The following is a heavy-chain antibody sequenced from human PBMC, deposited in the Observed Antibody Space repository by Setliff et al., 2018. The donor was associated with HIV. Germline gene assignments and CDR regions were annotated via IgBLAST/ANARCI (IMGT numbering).Heavy chain of an antibody. D-gene: IGHD3-22*01. J-gene: IGHJ1*01. CDR3: ARQWRDQYNSGVSTEYFQH. CDR2: IYHSGST. Sequence: SETLSLTCAVSGYSISSGYYWGWIRQPPGKGLEWIGSIYHSGSTYYNPSLKSRVTISVDTSKNQFSLKLRSVTAADTAVYYCARQWRDQYNSGVSTEYFQHWGLGTLVTVS. CDR1: GYSISSGYY. V-gene: IGHV4-38-2*01.